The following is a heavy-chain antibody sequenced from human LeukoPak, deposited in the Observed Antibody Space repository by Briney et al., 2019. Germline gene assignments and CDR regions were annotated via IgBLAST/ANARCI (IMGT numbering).Heavy chain of an antibody. CDR1: GGSISTYY. V-gene: IGHV4-4*07. CDR3: ARGAWHFDL. J-gene: IGHJ2*01. Sequence: SEPLSLTCTVSGGSISTYYWNWIRQPAGKGLEWIGRIYTSGSTNYNPSLKSRVTMSLDTSKNQFSLKLSSVTAADTAIYYCARGAWHFDLWGRGTLVTVSS. CDR2: IYTSGST.